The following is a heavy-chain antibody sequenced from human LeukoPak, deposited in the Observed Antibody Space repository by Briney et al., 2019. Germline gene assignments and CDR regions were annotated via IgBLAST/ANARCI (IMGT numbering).Heavy chain of an antibody. D-gene: IGHD3-9*01. CDR2: IKSKTDGGTT. J-gene: IGHJ4*02. Sequence: PGGSLRLSCAASGFTFSNAWMSWVRQAPGKELEWVGRIKSKTDGGTTDYAAPVKGRFTISRDDSKNTLYLQMNSLKTEDTAVYYCTTEVPFDWPYYFDYWGQGTLVTVSS. V-gene: IGHV3-15*01. CDR1: GFTFSNAW. CDR3: TTEVPFDWPYYFDY.